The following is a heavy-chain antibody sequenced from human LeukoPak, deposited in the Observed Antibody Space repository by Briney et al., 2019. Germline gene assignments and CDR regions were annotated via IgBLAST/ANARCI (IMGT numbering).Heavy chain of an antibody. D-gene: IGHD3-10*01. J-gene: IGHJ4*02. CDR2: IYPGDSDT. V-gene: IGHV5-51*01. Sequence: GESLKISCKGSGYSFGSYWIGWVRHVPGKGLDWMGMIYPGDSDTKYSPSFEGQVTISADKSIDTAYLQWSSLKASDTAMYYCARHVTYYYGSGSYFIDYWGQGTLVTVSS. CDR1: GYSFGSYW. CDR3: ARHVTYYYGSGSYFIDY.